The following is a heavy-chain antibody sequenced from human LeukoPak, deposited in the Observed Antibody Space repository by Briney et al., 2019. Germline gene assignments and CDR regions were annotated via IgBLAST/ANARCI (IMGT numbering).Heavy chain of an antibody. Sequence: GGSLRLSCAASGFTVSSNYMTWVRQAPGKGLEWVSLIYSGGSTSYADSVRGRFTISRDNSKNTLYLQMNSLRAEDTAVYYCAREIEVSSGYDYEGRGDYWGQGTLVTVSS. J-gene: IGHJ4*02. CDR1: GFTVSSNY. V-gene: IGHV3-66*01. CDR2: IYSGGST. D-gene: IGHD5-12*01. CDR3: AREIEVSSGYDYEGRGDY.